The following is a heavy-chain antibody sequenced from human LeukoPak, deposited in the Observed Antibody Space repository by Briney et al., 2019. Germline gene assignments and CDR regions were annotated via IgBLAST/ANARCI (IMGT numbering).Heavy chain of an antibody. V-gene: IGHV3-21*01. CDR3: ARGEPTYYDFWSGYPGLFDY. Sequence: GGSLRLSCAASGFTFSSYSMNWVRQAPGKGLEWVSSISSSSSYIYYADSVKGRFTSSRDNAKNSLYLQMNSLRAEDTAVYYCARGEPTYYDFWSGYPGLFDYWGQGTLVTVSS. J-gene: IGHJ4*02. D-gene: IGHD3-3*01. CDR2: ISSSSSYI. CDR1: GFTFSSYS.